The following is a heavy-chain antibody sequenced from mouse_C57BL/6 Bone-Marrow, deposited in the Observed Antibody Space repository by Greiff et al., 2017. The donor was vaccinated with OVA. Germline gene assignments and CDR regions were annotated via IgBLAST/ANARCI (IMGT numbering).Heavy chain of an antibody. CDR3: ARGGYDDGWYFDV. Sequence: EVQRVESGGGLVKPGGSLKLSCAASGFTFSDYGMHWVRQAPEKGLEWVAYISSGSSTIYYADTVKGRFTISRDNAKNTLFLQMTSLRSEDTAMYYCARGGYDDGWYFDVWGTGTTVTVSS. D-gene: IGHD2-2*01. V-gene: IGHV5-17*01. CDR1: GFTFSDYG. CDR2: ISSGSSTI. J-gene: IGHJ1*03.